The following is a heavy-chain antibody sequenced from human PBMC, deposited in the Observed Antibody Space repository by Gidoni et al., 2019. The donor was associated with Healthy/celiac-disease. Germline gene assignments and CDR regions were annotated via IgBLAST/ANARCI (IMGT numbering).Heavy chain of an antibody. CDR2: ISYDGNNL. Sequence: QVQLVESGGSVVQQGRSLRLSCSASGFTSSSYGMHWVRQARGQGLEWVAVISYDGNNLYYADSVRGRFTISRDNSKNTLYLQMSSLRAEDTAVYYCAGDPLAVAGIQNFDCWGQGTLVTVSS. J-gene: IGHJ4*02. D-gene: IGHD6-19*01. CDR1: GFTSSSYG. V-gene: IGHV3-30*19. CDR3: AGDPLAVAGIQNFDC.